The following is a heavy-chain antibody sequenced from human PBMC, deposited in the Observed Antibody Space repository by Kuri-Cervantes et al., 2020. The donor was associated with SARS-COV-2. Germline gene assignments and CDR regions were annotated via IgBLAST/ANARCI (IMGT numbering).Heavy chain of an antibody. D-gene: IGHD2-8*01. J-gene: IGHJ4*02. CDR1: GFTFSSYA. CDR3: ARAYCTRTFCYIES. Sequence: GESLKISCAASGFTFSSYAMSWVRQAPGKGLEWVSAISGSGGSTYYADSVKGRFTISRDNSKNTLYLQMDSLRAEDTAVYYCARAYCTRTFCYIESWGQGTLVTVSS. CDR2: ISGSGGST. V-gene: IGHV3-23*01.